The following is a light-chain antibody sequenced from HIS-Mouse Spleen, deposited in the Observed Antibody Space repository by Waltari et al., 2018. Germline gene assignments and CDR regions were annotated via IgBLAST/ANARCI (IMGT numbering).Light chain of an antibody. V-gene: IGLV2-14*03. J-gene: IGLJ3*02. CDR3: SSYTSSSTWV. CDR1: SSDVGGYNY. Sequence: QSALTQPASVSGSPGQSITISCTGTSSDVGGYNYVSWYQQHPGKAPQLMIYDVSNLPSGVSNRFSGAKSGDTASLTISGLQAEDEADYYCSSYTSSSTWVFGGGTKLTVL. CDR2: DVS.